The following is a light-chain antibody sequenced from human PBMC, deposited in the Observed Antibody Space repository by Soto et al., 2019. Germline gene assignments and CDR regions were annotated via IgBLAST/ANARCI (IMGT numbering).Light chain of an antibody. CDR2: DAS. CDR1: QSVSSY. J-gene: IGKJ1*01. CDR3: LHRSNWPSWT. V-gene: IGKV3-11*01. Sequence: EMVLTQCPATLFLSPGERATLSCRAIQSVSSYLDWYPQKRGQAPRVLIYDASNRVPGIPARFSGSGSGTDFTLTISSLEPEDLAVYYCLHRSNWPSWTFGQGTKVDIK.